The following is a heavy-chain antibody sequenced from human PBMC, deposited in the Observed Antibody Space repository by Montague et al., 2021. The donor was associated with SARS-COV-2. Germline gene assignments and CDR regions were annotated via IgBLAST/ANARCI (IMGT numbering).Heavy chain of an antibody. J-gene: IGHJ4*02. Sequence: SETLSLTCTVSGGSISSSSYYWAWIRQPPGKGLEWIGSIYYSGSTYYNPSLKSRVSISVDTSKNQFSLKLNSVTAADTAVYSCARLLWELPCDSWGQGTLVTVSS. D-gene: IGHD1-7*01. V-gene: IGHV4-39*01. CDR3: ARLLWELPCDS. CDR1: GGSISSSSYY. CDR2: IYYSGST.